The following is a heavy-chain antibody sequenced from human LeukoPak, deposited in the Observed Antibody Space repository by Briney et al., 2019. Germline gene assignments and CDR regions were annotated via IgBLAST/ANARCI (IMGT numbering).Heavy chain of an antibody. D-gene: IGHD6-25*01. CDR1: GFIFSDYY. Sequence: PGGSLRLSCAASGFIFSDYYMSWIRQAPGKGLEWVSYISRSSSYTNYADSVKGRFTISRDNSKNTLYLQMNSLRAEDTAVYYCARGFGGSPFDYWGQGTLVTVSS. CDR2: ISRSSSYT. CDR3: ARGFGGSPFDY. J-gene: IGHJ4*02. V-gene: IGHV3-11*06.